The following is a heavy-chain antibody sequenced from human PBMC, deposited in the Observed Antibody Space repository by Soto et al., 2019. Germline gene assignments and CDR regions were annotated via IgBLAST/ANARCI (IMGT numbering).Heavy chain of an antibody. D-gene: IGHD6-19*01. CDR3: AKDAGQWLVSSPSDY. V-gene: IGHV3-30*18. Sequence: QVQLVESGGGVVQPGRSLRLSCAASGFTFSSYGMHWVRQAPGKGLEWVAVISYDGSNKYYADSVKGRFTISRDNSKNTLYLQMNSLRAEDTAVYYCAKDAGQWLVSSPSDYWGQGTLVTVSS. J-gene: IGHJ4*02. CDR1: GFTFSSYG. CDR2: ISYDGSNK.